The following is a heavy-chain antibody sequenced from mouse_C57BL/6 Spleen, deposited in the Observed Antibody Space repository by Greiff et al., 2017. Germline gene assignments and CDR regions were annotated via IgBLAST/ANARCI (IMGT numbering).Heavy chain of an antibody. Sequence: VLLQQSGAELVKPGASVKLSCTASGFNIKDYYMHWVKQRTEQGLEWIGRIDPEDGETKYAPKFQGKATITADTSSNTAYLQLSSLTSEDTAVYYWASRLRYGNYAGEARDYGGQGTSVTVSS. CDR2: IDPEDGET. CDR3: ASRLRYGNYAGEARDY. V-gene: IGHV14-2*01. J-gene: IGHJ4*01. CDR1: GFNIKDYY. D-gene: IGHD2-1*01.